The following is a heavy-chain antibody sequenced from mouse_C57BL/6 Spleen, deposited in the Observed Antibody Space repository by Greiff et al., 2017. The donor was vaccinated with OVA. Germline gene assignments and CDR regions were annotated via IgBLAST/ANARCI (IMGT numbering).Heavy chain of an antibody. V-gene: IGHV1-42*01. CDR2: INPSTGGT. CDR1: GYSFTGYY. J-gene: IGHJ3*01. CDR3: ARSGTGIPFAY. Sequence: EVQLQQSGPELVKPGASVKISCKASGYSFTGYYMNWVKQSPEKSLEWIGEINPSTGGTTYNQKFKAKATLTVDKSSSTAYMQLKSLTSEDSAVYYCARSGTGIPFAYWGQGTLVTVSA. D-gene: IGHD4-1*01.